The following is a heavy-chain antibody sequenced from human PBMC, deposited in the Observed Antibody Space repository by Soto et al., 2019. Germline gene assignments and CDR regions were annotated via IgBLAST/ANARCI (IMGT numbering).Heavy chain of an antibody. Sequence: PSETLSLTCTVSGGSISSGGYYWSWIRQHPGKGLEWIGYIYYSGSTYYNPSLKSRVTISVDTSKNQFSLKLSSVTAADTAVFYCARYIVVVPAAIPTRWFDPWGQGTLVTVSS. D-gene: IGHD2-2*01. CDR3: ARYIVVVPAAIPTRWFDP. J-gene: IGHJ5*02. CDR1: GGSISSGGYY. CDR2: IYYSGST. V-gene: IGHV4-31*03.